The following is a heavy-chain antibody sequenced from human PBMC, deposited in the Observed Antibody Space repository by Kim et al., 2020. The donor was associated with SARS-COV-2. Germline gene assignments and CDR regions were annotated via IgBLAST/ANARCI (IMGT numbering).Heavy chain of an antibody. D-gene: IGHD6-13*01. Sequence: RYSPSLKSRLTITKDTSKNQVVLTMTNMDPVDTATYYCAHRCYSSDAFDIWGQGTMVTVSS. V-gene: IGHV2-5*01. CDR3: AHRCYSSDAFDI. J-gene: IGHJ3*02.